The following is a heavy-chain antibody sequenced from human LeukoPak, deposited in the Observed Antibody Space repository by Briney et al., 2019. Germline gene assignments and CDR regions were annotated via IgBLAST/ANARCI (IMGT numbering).Heavy chain of an antibody. Sequence: GGSLRLSCAASGFSFSRYSMNWVRQAPGKGLEWVSSISISTTYIDYADSVKGRFTISRDNAKKSLYLQMNSLRAEDTAVYYCARDGGGFDSWGQGTLVTVSS. CDR3: ARDGGGFDS. CDR2: ISISTTYI. J-gene: IGHJ4*02. D-gene: IGHD3-16*01. CDR1: GFSFSRYS. V-gene: IGHV3-21*01.